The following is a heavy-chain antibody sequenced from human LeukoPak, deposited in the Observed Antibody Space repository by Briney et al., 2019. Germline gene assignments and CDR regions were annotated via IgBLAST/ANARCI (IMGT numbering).Heavy chain of an antibody. CDR2: ISYDASDT. V-gene: IGHV3-30*03. Sequence: GRSLRLSCAASGYTFINFGMHWVRQAPGKGLEWVAVISYDASDTFYADSVKGRFTISRDDSKNTVHLQMNSLRVEDTAVYYCETGSDSDAFDIWGQGTMVTVS. CDR3: ETGSDSDAFDI. J-gene: IGHJ3*02. CDR1: GYTFINFG. D-gene: IGHD3-10*01.